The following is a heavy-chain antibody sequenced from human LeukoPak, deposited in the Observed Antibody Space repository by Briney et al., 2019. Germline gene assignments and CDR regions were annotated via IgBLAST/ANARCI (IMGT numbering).Heavy chain of an antibody. CDR3: ARGADYDFWSGYHFDY. CDR1: GGSINNHY. D-gene: IGHD3-3*01. V-gene: IGHV4-59*11. CDR2: IYYSGST. Sequence: SETLSLTCIVSGGSINNHYWTWIRQPPGKGLEWIGYIYYSGSTNYNPSLKSRVTISVDTSKNQFSLKLSSVTAADTAVYYCARGADYDFWSGYHFDYWGQGTLVTVSS. J-gene: IGHJ4*02.